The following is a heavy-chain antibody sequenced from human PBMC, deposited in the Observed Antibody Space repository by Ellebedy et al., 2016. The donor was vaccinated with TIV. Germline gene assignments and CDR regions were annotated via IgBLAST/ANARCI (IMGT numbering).Heavy chain of an antibody. CDR3: AKEPKVHAGPWYLDL. Sequence: PGGSLRLSCAASGFTLSSFAMGWVRQTPGKGLEGVSGLYGTGRGIFYSDSVKGRFTVSRDNSKNTLYLQMNSSRAEDTGVYYCAKEPKVHAGPWYLDLWGRGTLVTVSS. D-gene: IGHD1-1*01. V-gene: IGHV3-23*01. J-gene: IGHJ2*01. CDR2: LYGTGRGI. CDR1: GFTLSSFA.